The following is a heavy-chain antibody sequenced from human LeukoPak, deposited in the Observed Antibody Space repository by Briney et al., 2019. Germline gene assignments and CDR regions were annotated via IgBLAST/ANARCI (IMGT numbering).Heavy chain of an antibody. CDR1: GFTFSDYY. D-gene: IGHD4-17*01. CDR2: IGSGGGTI. Sequence: GGSLRLSCAASGFTFSDYYMSWFRQAPGKGLEWLSYIGSGGGTIYYADSVRGRFTISRENAKNSLYLQMNSLRAEDTAVYYCARGHTVTMYWGQGTLVTVSS. CDR3: ARGHTVTMY. V-gene: IGHV3-11*01. J-gene: IGHJ4*02.